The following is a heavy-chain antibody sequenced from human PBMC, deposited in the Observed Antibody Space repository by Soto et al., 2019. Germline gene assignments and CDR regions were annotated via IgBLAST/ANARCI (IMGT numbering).Heavy chain of an antibody. V-gene: IGHV1-3*01. CDR3: ARKLLLPVRGVIRFDY. J-gene: IGHJ4*02. D-gene: IGHD3-10*01. CDR2: INPGNGNT. Sequence: LEWMGWINPGNGNTKYSQKFQGRVIIERDTSASTAYRELSSLRSEDTAVYYCARKLLLPVRGVIRFDYWGQGTLVTVS.